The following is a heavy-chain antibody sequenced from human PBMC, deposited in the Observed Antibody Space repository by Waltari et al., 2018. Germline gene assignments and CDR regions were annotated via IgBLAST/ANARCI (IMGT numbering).Heavy chain of an antibody. J-gene: IGHJ4*02. CDR1: GFRFSCPS. V-gene: IGHV3-73*01. CDR3: SGGEVTGTDF. CDR2: IRREPYNYAT. D-gene: IGHD6-19*01. Sequence: EVQVVESGGGLVQPGGSLKLSCAPSGFRFSCPSIHWFRQTAGKGLEWVGRIRREPYNYATAYSASVKGRFTISRDDSKNTAFLQMNSLMTEDTAVYYCSGGEVTGTDFWGQGTLVTVSS.